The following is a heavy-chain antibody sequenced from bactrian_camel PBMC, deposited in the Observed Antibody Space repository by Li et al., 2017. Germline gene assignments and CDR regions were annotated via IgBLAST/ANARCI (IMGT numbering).Heavy chain of an antibody. D-gene: IGHD7*01. CDR2: MYRKGAA. CDR3: AEGRPRLGLVAADLD. Sequence: DVQLVESGGGSVQAGGSLTLSCTYSEFSTSCIGWFRQAPGEEREGVAAMYRKGAAIYEDSVKGRFTISQDNAKNTLYLQVDSLRTEDTATYYCAEGRPRLGLVAADLDRGQGTQVTVS. CDR1: EFSTSC. J-gene: IGHJ4*01. V-gene: IGHV3S67*01.